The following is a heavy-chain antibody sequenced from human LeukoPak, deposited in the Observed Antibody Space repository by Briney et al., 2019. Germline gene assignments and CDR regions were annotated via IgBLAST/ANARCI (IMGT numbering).Heavy chain of an antibody. V-gene: IGHV4-31*03. J-gene: IGHJ4*02. Sequence: TLSLTCTVSGGSISSGGYHWSWIRQHPGKGLEWIGYIYYSGSTSYNPSLESRVTISVDTSKNQFSLNLSSVTAADTAVYYCARRSTVVKSLDYWGQGTLVTVSS. D-gene: IGHD4-23*01. CDR1: GGSISSGGYH. CDR3: ARRSTVVKSLDY. CDR2: IYYSGST.